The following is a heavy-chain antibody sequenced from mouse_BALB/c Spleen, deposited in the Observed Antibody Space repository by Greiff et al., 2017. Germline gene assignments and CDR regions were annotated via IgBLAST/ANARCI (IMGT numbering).Heavy chain of an antibody. CDR2: IDTSDSYT. CDR1: GYTFTDYW. Sequence: VQLQQSGAELVMPGASVKMSCKASGYTFTDYWMHWVKQRPGQGLEWIGAIDTSDSYTSYNQKFKGKATLTVDESSSTAYMQLSSLTSEDSAVYYCARSDYYGSSFLFDYWGQGTTLTVSS. CDR3: ARSDYYGSSFLFDY. J-gene: IGHJ2*01. D-gene: IGHD1-1*01. V-gene: IGHV1-69*01.